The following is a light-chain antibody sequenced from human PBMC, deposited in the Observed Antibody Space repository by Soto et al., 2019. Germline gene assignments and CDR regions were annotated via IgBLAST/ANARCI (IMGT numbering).Light chain of an antibody. CDR1: QSIGSY. CDR3: QQSYDTPFT. J-gene: IGKJ3*01. Sequence: DIQMTQSPSSLSPSVGDSVSITCRASQSIGSYLNWYQYKSGEPPKLLIYSASTLPSGVPSRFSGSGSETEFTLTIGSLQPEDSATYFCQQSYDTPFTFGPGT. V-gene: IGKV1-39*01. CDR2: SAS.